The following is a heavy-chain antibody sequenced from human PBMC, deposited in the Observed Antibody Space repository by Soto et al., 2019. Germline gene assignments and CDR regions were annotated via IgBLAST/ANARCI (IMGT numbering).Heavy chain of an antibody. CDR3: TRSGSDSSSSSNWYFDL. CDR2: IYHSGST. J-gene: IGHJ2*01. V-gene: IGHV4-4*02. Sequence: QVQLQESGPGLVKPSGTLSLTWAVSGGSISSSNWWSWVRQPPGKGLEWIGEIYHSGSTNYNPSRKSRVTISVAKSKDQFSLKLSSVTAADTAVYYCTRSGSDSSSSSNWYFDLWGRGTLVTVSS. CDR1: GGSISSSNW. D-gene: IGHD6-6*01.